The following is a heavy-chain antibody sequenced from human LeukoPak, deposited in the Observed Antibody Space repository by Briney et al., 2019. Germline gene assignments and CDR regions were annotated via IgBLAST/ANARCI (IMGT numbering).Heavy chain of an antibody. Sequence: PSETLSLTCAVYGGSFSGYYWSWIRQPPGKGLEWIGEINHSGGTNYNPSLKSRVTISVDTSKNQFSLKLSSVTAADTAVYYCARGERGYSYGFLFDPWGQGTLVTVSS. CDR2: INHSGGT. J-gene: IGHJ5*02. D-gene: IGHD5-18*01. CDR1: GGSFSGYY. CDR3: ARGERGYSYGFLFDP. V-gene: IGHV4-34*01.